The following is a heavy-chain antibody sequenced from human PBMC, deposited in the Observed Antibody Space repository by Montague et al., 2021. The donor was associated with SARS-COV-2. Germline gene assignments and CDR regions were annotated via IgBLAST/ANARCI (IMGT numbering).Heavy chain of an antibody. CDR1: GGSFSTYS. Sequence: SETLSLTCAVHGGSFSTYSWNWVRQPPGKGLEWIGELHHVGSTNYNPSLKSRVTISADTSKNQFSLKLTSVAAADTAVYYCARLGDGVVPSPILGVGPYYSYYYMDVWGKGTTVTVSS. CDR2: LHHVGST. J-gene: IGHJ6*03. CDR3: ARLGDGVVPSPILGVGPYYSYYYMDV. V-gene: IGHV4-34*01. D-gene: IGHD3-10*01.